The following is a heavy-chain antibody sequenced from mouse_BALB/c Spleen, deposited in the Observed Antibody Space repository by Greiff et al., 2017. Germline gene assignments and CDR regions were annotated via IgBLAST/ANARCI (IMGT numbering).Heavy chain of an antibody. CDR2: INPGSGGT. D-gene: IGHD2-14*01. J-gene: IGHJ4*01. CDR3: ARRYRYDGGAMDY. V-gene: IGHV1-54*01. Sequence: LQESGAELVRPGTSVKVSCKASGYAFTNYLIEWVKQRPGQGLEWIGVINPGSGGTNYNEKFKGKATLTADKSSSTAYMQLSSLTSDDSAVYFCARRYRYDGGAMDYWGQGTSVTVSS. CDR1: GYAFTNYL.